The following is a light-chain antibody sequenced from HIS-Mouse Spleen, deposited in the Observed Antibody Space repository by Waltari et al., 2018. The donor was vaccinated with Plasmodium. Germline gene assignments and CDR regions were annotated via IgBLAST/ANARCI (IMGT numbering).Light chain of an antibody. J-gene: IGKJ3*01. CDR2: AAS. CDR1: QGISSY. Sequence: DIQLTQSPSFLSASVGDRVTITCRASQGISSYLACYQQKPGKAPKLLIYAASTLQSGVTSRFSGSGSGTEFTLTISSLQPEDFATYYCQQLNSYPLFTFGPGTKVDIK. CDR3: QQLNSYPLFT. V-gene: IGKV1-9*01.